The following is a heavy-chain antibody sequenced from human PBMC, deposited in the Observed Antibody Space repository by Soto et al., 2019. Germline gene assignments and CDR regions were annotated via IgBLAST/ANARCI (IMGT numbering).Heavy chain of an antibody. CDR2: TVANNGYT. D-gene: IGHD2-15*01. V-gene: IGHV1-18*01. J-gene: IGHJ3*02. CDR1: GYAFTSFG. Sequence: QVQLVQSGIEVKNPGASVKVSCKASGYAFTSFGISWVRQAPGQGLEWMGWTVANNGYTKYAQNLQGRVTLITDTSTSPAYMELRSLMYDDTAVYYCARCSGGTCYASYAFDIWGQGTMVIVSS. CDR3: ARCSGGTCYASYAFDI.